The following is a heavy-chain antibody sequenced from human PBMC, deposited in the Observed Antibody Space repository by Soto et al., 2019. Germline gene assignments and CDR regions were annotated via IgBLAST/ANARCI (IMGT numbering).Heavy chain of an antibody. CDR1: GLSVTTNL. Sequence: EVPLVESGGGLVQPGGSLRLSCAVSGLSVTTNLMTWVRQAPGKGLEWVSVIYTDGRVFYADSVKGRFTISRHNSINTVDLQMNTLRAEDTAVYYCAQIAFGGGSWGQGTLVAVSS. CDR2: IYTDGRV. J-gene: IGHJ4*02. CDR3: AQIAFGGGS. D-gene: IGHD2-15*01. V-gene: IGHV3-53*04.